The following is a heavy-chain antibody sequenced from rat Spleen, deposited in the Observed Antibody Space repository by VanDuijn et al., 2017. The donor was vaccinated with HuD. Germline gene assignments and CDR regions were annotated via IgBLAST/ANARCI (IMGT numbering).Heavy chain of an antibody. CDR2: ISSEGSST. J-gene: IGHJ2*01. V-gene: IGHV5-22*01. CDR1: GFTFSDYY. D-gene: IGHD1-1*01. Sequence: EVQLVESGGGLVQPGRSLKLSCAASGFTFSDYYMAWVRQAPKKGLEWVASISSEGSSTYYGDSVKGRFTISRDNAKSTLYLQMNSQRSEDTATYYCARHSPLITTVGGFDYWGQGVMVTVSS. CDR3: ARHSPLITTVGGFDY.